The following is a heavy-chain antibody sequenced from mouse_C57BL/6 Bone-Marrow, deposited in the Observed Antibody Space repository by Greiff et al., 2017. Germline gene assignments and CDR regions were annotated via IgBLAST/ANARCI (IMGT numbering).Heavy chain of an antibody. Sequence: QVQLQQPGAELVKPGASVKMSCTASGYTFTSYWITWVKQRPGQGLEWIGDIYPTSGRTNYNEKFKSKAILTVDTSSNTAYMQLSSLTSEDSAVFYRARSGPVGRSFAYWGQGTTLTVSS. D-gene: IGHD4-1*01. V-gene: IGHV1-55*01. CDR1: GYTFTSYW. J-gene: IGHJ2*01. CDR3: ARSGPVGRSFAY. CDR2: IYPTSGRT.